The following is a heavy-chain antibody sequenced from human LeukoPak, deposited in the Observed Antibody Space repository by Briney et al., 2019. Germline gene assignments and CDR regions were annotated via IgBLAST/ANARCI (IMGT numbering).Heavy chain of an antibody. CDR3: LGYCSSTSCQNDY. CDR1: GGSISSGSYY. V-gene: IGHV4-61*02. J-gene: IGHJ4*02. CDR2: IYTSGST. D-gene: IGHD2-2*01. Sequence: SQTLSLTCTVSGGSISSGSYYWSWIRQPAGKGLEWIGRIYTSGSTNYNPSLKSRVTISVDTSRNQFSLKLSSVTAADTAVYYCLGYCSSTSCQNDYWGQGTLVTVSS.